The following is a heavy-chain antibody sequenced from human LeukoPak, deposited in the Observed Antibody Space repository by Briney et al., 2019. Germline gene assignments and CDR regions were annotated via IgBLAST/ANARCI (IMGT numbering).Heavy chain of an antibody. CDR3: ATGRELEYSSSSDRTFDY. J-gene: IGHJ4*02. V-gene: IGHV1-2*02. CDR2: INPNSGGT. D-gene: IGHD6-6*01. Sequence: GASVKVSCKASGYTFTGYYMHWVRQAPGQGFEWMGWINPNSGGTNYAQKFQGRVTMTRDTSISTAYMELTSLTSDDTAVYYCATGRELEYSSSSDRTFDYWGQGTLVTFSS. CDR1: GYTFTGYY.